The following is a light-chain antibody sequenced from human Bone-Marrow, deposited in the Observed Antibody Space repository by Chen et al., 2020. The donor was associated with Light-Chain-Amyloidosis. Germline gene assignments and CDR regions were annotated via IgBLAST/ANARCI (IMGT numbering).Light chain of an antibody. J-gene: IGLJ3*02. CDR2: DAS. CDR3: QVWDRSSDRPV. V-gene: IGLV3-21*02. Sequence: SYVLTQPSSVSVAPGQTATIACGGNNIGSTSVHWYQQTPGQAPLLVVYDASDRPSGIPERLSGSNSGNTATLTSRRVEAGDEADYYCQVWDRSSDRPVFGGGTKLTVL. CDR1: NIGSTS.